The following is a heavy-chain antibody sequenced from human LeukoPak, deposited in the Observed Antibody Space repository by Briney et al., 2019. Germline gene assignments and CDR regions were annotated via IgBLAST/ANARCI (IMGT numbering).Heavy chain of an antibody. Sequence: GSLRLSCEDSGFTFRSYEMNWVRQPPGKGPEWIGEINHSGSTNYNPSLKSRVTISVDTSKNQFSLKLSSVTAADTAVYYCARTPTAYCGGDCYKDWGQGTLVTVSS. CDR3: ARTPTAYCGGDCYKD. CDR2: INHSGST. D-gene: IGHD2-21*02. J-gene: IGHJ4*02. CDR1: GFTFRSYE. V-gene: IGHV4-34*01.